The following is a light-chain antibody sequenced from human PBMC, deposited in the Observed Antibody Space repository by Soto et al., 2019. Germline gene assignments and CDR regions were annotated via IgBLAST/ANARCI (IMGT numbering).Light chain of an antibody. J-gene: IGKJ1*01. V-gene: IGKV1-5*03. Sequence: DIQMTQSPSTLSASVGDRVTITCRASQSISSWLAWYQQKPGKAPKLLIYKASSLESGVPSRFSGSGSGTEFTLPISSLQPDDFATYYCQQYNNYWTFGQGTKVEIK. CDR2: KAS. CDR1: QSISSW. CDR3: QQYNNYWT.